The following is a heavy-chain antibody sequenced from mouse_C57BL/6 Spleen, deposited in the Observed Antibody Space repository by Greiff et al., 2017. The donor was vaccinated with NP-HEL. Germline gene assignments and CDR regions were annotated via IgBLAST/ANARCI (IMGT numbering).Heavy chain of an antibody. CDR2: IYWDDDK. CDR1: GFSLSTSGMG. V-gene: IGHV8-12*01. CDR3: ARRIYDGYTPFDY. Sequence: QVTLKECGPGILQSSQTLSLTCSFSGFSLSTSGMGVSWIRQPSGKGLEWLAHIYWDDDKRYNPSLKSRLTISKDTSRNQVFLKITSVDTADTATYYCARRIYDGYTPFDYWGQGTTLTVSS. J-gene: IGHJ2*01. D-gene: IGHD2-3*01.